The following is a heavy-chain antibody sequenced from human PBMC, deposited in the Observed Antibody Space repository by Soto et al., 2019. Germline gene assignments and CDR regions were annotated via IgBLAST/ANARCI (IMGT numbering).Heavy chain of an antibody. CDR3: AHIVLRTVFGVVTTTAIYFDF. J-gene: IGHJ4*02. Sequence: QITLNASGPTVVRPTETLTLTCRFSGFSLTTSGVGVGWIRQSPGKAPEWLALIYWDDDKRYSASLKSRLTLTKDTSKNQVVLTVSDLDPTDTATYYCAHIVLRTVFGVVTTTAIYFDFWGQGTPVAVSS. V-gene: IGHV2-5*02. CDR2: IYWDDDK. D-gene: IGHD3-3*01. CDR1: GFSLTTSGVG.